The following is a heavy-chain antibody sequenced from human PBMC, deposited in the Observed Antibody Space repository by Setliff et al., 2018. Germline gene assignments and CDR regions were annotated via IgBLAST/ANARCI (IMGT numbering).Heavy chain of an antibody. Sequence: GKSLKISCVVSGFTFRSYSMHWVRQVPGQGLEWVSSISGSGSYIYYADSVKGRFSISRDNSKNTLYLQMNTLRVEDTAVYYCARVVRGRFDAYYYYMDVWGTGTTVTVSS. V-gene: IGHV3-21*01. J-gene: IGHJ6*03. CDR2: ISGSGSYI. CDR1: GFTFRSYS. D-gene: IGHD3-10*02. CDR3: ARVVRGRFDAYYYYMDV.